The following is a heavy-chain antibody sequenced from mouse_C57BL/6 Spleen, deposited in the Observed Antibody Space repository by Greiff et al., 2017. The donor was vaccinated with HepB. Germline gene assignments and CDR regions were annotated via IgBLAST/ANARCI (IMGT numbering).Heavy chain of an antibody. D-gene: IGHD3-2*02. V-gene: IGHV14-2*01. CDR2: IGTEDGDT. CDR1: GFNIKDYY. CDR3: ARDTAQGGYYFDY. Sequence: VHVKQSGAELVKPGASVKLSCTASGFNIKDYYMHWVKQRTEQGLEWIGRIGTEDGDTKYAQKFQGKATITVDTSSNTAYLQLSSLTSEDTAVYYCARDTAQGGYYFDYWGQGTTLTVSS. J-gene: IGHJ2*01.